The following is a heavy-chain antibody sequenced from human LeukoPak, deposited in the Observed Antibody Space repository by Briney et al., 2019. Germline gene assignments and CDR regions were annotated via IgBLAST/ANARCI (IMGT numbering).Heavy chain of an antibody. Sequence: SETLSLTCTVSGGSISSYYWSWIRQPPGKGLEWIGYIYYSGSTNYNPSLKSRVTISVDTSKNQFSLKLSSVTAADTAVYYCARQSHGYLDCGMDVWGQGTTVTVSS. V-gene: IGHV4-59*08. D-gene: IGHD6-25*01. J-gene: IGHJ6*02. CDR1: GGSISSYY. CDR2: IYYSGST. CDR3: ARQSHGYLDCGMDV.